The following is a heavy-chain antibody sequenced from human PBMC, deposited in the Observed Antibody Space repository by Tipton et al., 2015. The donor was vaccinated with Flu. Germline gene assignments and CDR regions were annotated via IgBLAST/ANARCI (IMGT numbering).Heavy chain of an antibody. D-gene: IGHD2-8*01. V-gene: IGHV4-38-2*01. CDR1: GYSIRGGYY. J-gene: IGHJ4*02. CDR2: FYQSGST. CDR3: ASQGKYCTNGVCYYY. Sequence: TLSLTCAVSGYSIRGGYYWGWIRQPPGRGLEWIGNFYQSGSTHYNSSLKSRVTISVATSKNELTLKLSSVTAADTAVYYCASQGKYCTNGVCYYYWGQGTLVTVSS.